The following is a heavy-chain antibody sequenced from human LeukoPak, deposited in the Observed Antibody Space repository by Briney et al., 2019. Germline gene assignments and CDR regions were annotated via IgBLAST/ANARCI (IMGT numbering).Heavy chain of an antibody. CDR1: GGSISSYY. D-gene: IGHD2-2*01. J-gene: IGHJ5*02. CDR3: ARVLVVVPAAGWFDP. V-gene: IGHV4-59*01. Sequence: PSETLSLTCTVSGGSISSYYWSWIRQPPGKGLEWIGYIYYSGSTNYNPSLKSRVTISVDTSKNQFSLKLSSVTAADTAVYYCARVLVVVPAAGWFDPWGQGTLVTVSS. CDR2: IYYSGST.